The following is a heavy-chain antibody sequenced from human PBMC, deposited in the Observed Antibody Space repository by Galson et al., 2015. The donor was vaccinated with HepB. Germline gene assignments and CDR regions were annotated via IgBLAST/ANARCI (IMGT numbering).Heavy chain of an antibody. J-gene: IGHJ6*02. CDR1: GDSVSSNRAA. Sequence: CAISGDSVSSNRAAWYWIRQSPSRGLEWLGRTYYRAKWYNDYAVSVRGRITINPDTSKNQFSLHLNFVTPEDTAVYYCARVAGTIYYYGMDVWGQGTTVTVSS. V-gene: IGHV6-1*01. CDR3: ARVAGTIYYYGMDV. CDR2: TYYRAKWYN. D-gene: IGHD2-15*01.